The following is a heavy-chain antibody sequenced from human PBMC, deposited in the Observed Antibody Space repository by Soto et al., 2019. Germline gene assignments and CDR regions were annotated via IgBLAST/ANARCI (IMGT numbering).Heavy chain of an antibody. J-gene: IGHJ6*02. CDR2: MNPNSGNT. CDR1: GYTFTSYD. CDR3: ARELSGGSRMDV. Sequence: ASVKVSCKASGYTFTSYDINWVRQATGQGLEWMGWMNPNSGNTGYAQRFQGRVTMTRNTSISTAYMGLSSLRSEDTAVYYCARELSGGSRMDVWGQGTTVTVSS. V-gene: IGHV1-8*01. D-gene: IGHD3-10*01.